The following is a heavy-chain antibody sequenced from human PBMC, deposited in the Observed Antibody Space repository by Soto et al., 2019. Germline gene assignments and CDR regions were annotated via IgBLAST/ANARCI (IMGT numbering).Heavy chain of an antibody. CDR3: AREVGAIPWIDP. Sequence: HPGGSLRLSCAASGFTFSSYSMNWVRQAPGKGLEWVSYISSSSSTIYYADSVKGRFTISRDNAKNSLYLQMKSLRDEDTAVYYCAREVGAIPWIDPWGKGTLVTVSS. CDR1: GFTFSSYS. J-gene: IGHJ5*02. V-gene: IGHV3-48*02. D-gene: IGHD1-26*01. CDR2: ISSSSSTI.